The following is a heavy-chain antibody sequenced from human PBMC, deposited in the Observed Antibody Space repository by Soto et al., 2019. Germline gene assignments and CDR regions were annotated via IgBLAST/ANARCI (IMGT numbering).Heavy chain of an antibody. CDR3: ARALPYYYGSVNLLTNECNDY. V-gene: IGHV4-39*01. Sequence: SETLSLTCTVSGGSISSSSYYWGWIRQPPGKGLEWIGSIYYSGSTYYNPSLNSRVTISVDTSKNQFSLKLSSVTAADTAVYYCARALPYYYGSVNLLTNECNDYWGQGTLVTVSS. J-gene: IGHJ4*02. D-gene: IGHD3-10*01. CDR2: IYYSGST. CDR1: GGSISSSSYY.